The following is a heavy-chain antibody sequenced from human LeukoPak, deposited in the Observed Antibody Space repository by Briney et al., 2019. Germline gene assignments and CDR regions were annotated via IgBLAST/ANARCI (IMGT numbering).Heavy chain of an antibody. J-gene: IGHJ4*02. Sequence: ASVKVSCKASGYTFSSDYMHWVRQAPGQGLEWMGRINPNSGGTNYAQKFQGRVTMTRDTSISTAYMELSRLTSDDTAVYYCARDRDLYSGSFASWGQGTLVTVSS. CDR1: GYTFSSDY. D-gene: IGHD1-26*01. CDR3: ARDRDLYSGSFAS. CDR2: INPNSGGT. V-gene: IGHV1-2*06.